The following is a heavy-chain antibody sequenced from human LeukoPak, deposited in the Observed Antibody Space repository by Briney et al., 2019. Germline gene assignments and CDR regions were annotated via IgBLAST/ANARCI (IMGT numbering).Heavy chain of an antibody. CDR3: AKDSSPGEWELPYPGY. Sequence: GGSLRLSCAASGFTFSSYGMHWVRQAPGKGLEWVAFIRYDGSNKYYADSVKGRFTISRDNSKNTLYLQMNSLRAEDTAVYYCAKDSSPGEWELPYPGYWGQGTLVTVSS. CDR2: IRYDGSNK. D-gene: IGHD1-26*01. J-gene: IGHJ4*02. CDR1: GFTFSSYG. V-gene: IGHV3-30*02.